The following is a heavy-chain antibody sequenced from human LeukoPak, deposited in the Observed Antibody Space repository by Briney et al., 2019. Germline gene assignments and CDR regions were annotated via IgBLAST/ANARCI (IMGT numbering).Heavy chain of an antibody. V-gene: IGHV3-21*01. CDR2: ISGSSRHK. D-gene: IGHD6-13*01. Sequence: GGSLRLSCAASGFTFSSYTMNWVRQAPGKGLEWVSSISGSSRHKYYADSVKGRFTISRDNAKNSLYLQMNSLRVEDTAVYYCARTANFAAGYYIDYWGQGTLVTVSS. J-gene: IGHJ4*02. CDR3: ARTANFAAGYYIDY. CDR1: GFTFSSYT.